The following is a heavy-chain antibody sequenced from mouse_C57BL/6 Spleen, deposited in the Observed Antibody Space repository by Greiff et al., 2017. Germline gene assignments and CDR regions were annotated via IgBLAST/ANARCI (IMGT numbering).Heavy chain of an antibody. J-gene: IGHJ2*01. Sequence: EVQLVESGPELVKPGASVKMSCKASGYTFTDYNMHWVKQSHGKSLEWIGYINPNNGGTSYNQKFKGKATLTVNKSSSTAYMELRSLTSEDSAVYYCARDYYSSSLYYFDYWGQGTTLTVSS. CDR3: ARDYYSSSLYYFDY. CDR2: INPNNGGT. CDR1: GYTFTDYN. V-gene: IGHV1-22*01. D-gene: IGHD1-1*01.